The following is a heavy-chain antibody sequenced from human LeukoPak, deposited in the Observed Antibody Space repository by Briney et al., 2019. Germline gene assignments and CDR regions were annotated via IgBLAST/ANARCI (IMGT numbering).Heavy chain of an antibody. CDR3: ARDIELSC. J-gene: IGHJ4*02. V-gene: IGHV3-23*01. CDR2: ISASGGNS. Sequence: PGGSLRLSCVGSGFTFSAYAMSWVRQASGRGLEWVSLISASGGNSYYADSVKGRFTVSRDSSKNTLHLQMNSLRAEDTAVYYCARDIELSCWGQGTLVTVSS. CDR1: GFTFSAYA. D-gene: IGHD1-26*01.